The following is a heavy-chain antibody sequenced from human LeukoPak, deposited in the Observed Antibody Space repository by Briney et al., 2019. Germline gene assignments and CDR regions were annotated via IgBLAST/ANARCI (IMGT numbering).Heavy chain of an antibody. J-gene: IGHJ6*03. CDR3: ARENGSYSYYYYYYVDV. V-gene: IGHV4-4*07. D-gene: IGHD1-26*01. CDR1: GGSISSYY. Sequence: SETLSLTCTVSGGSISSYYWSWIRQPAGKGLEWIGRIYTSGSTNYNPSLKSQVTMSVDTSKNQFSLKLSSVTAADTAVYYCARENGSYSYYYYYYVDVWGKGTTVTVSS. CDR2: IYTSGST.